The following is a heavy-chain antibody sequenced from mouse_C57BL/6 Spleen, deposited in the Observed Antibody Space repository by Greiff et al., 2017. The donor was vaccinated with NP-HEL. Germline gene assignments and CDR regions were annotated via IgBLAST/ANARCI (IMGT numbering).Heavy chain of an antibody. V-gene: IGHV1-82*01. CDR1: GYAFSSSW. D-gene: IGHD1-1*01. CDR3: AREGNFYYGSSLYWYFDV. J-gene: IGHJ1*03. CDR2: IYPGDGDT. Sequence: QVQPQQSGPELVKPGASVKISCKASGYAFSSSWMNWVKQRPGKGLEWIGRIYPGDGDTNYNGKFKGKATLTADKSSSTAYMQLSSLTSEDSAVYFCAREGNFYYGSSLYWYFDVWGTGTTVTVSS.